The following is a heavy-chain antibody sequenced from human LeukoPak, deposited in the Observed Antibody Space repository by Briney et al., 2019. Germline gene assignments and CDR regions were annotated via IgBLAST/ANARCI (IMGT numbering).Heavy chain of an antibody. CDR2: ISSSSSYI. V-gene: IGHV3-21*01. CDR1: GFTFSSYS. Sequence: PGGSLRLSCAASGFTFSSYSMNWVRQAPGKGLEWVSSISSSSSYIYYADSVKGRFTISRDNAKNSLYLQMNSLRAEDTAVYYCARESRSVGGMDVWGQGTTVTVSS. J-gene: IGHJ6*02. CDR3: ARESRSVGGMDV. D-gene: IGHD2-15*01.